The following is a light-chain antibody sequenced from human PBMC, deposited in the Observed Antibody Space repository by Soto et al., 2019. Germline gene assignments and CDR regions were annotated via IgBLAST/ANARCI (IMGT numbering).Light chain of an antibody. J-gene: IGKJ1*01. CDR2: GAS. CDR3: QQYGSPPPRT. V-gene: IGKV3-20*01. CDR1: QSVSNDF. Sequence: EIVLTHAPGILSLSPRERATLSCRASQSVSNDFLAWYQQKPGQAPRLLIYGASTRATDVPDRFSGSGSGADFTLSISRLEPEDFAVYYCQQYGSPPPRTFGQGTKVDI.